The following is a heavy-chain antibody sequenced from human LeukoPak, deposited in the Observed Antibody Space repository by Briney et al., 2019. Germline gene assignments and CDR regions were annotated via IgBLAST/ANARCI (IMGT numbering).Heavy chain of an antibody. CDR3: ARAKKQILAYGMDV. Sequence: ASVKVSCKASGYTFTSYDINWVRQATGQGLEWMGWMNRNSGNTGYAQKFHGRVTMTRNTSISTAYMELSSLRSEDTAVYYCARAKKQILAYGMDVWGQGTTVTVSS. D-gene: IGHD3-3*01. J-gene: IGHJ6*02. CDR1: GYTFTSYD. V-gene: IGHV1-8*01. CDR2: MNRNSGNT.